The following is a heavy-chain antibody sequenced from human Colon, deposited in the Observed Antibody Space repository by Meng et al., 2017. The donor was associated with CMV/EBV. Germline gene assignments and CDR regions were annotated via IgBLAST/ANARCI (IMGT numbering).Heavy chain of an antibody. V-gene: IGHV4-39*02. CDR3: ARDRGSSHYYYGLDV. Sequence: SETLSLTCTASGDSIINTNYYWGWIRQPPGKGLEWIGSIYHSGSTYDNPSLRSRVTMSVDTAKNQFSLRLSSVTAADTAVYYCARDRGSSHYYYGLDVWGQGTTVTVSS. CDR1: GDSIINTNYY. J-gene: IGHJ6*02. CDR2: IYHSGST. D-gene: IGHD2-15*01.